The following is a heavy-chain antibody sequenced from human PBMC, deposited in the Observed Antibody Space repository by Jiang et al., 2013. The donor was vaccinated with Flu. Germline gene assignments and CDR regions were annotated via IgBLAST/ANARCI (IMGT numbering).Heavy chain of an antibody. Sequence: SGAEVKKPGSSVKVSCKASGGTFSSYAINWVRQAPGQGLEWMGGIIPIFGTANYAQKFQGRVTITADESTSTAYMELSSLRSEDTAVYYCARPTTLEETFDIWGQGTMVTVSS. CDR3: ARPTTLEETFDI. CDR1: GGTFSSYA. J-gene: IGHJ3*02. D-gene: IGHD4-17*01. CDR2: IIPIFGTA. V-gene: IGHV1-69*01.